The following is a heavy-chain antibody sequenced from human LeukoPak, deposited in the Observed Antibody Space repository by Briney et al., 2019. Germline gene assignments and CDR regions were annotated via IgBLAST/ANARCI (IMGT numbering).Heavy chain of an antibody. Sequence: ASVTLSCTPSGDTFTTYHMHRMRQAPGQGLEWMGIINPSGGSTSYAQKFQGRVTMTRDTSTSTVYMELSSLRSEDTAVYYCARTQDCSHISNYYYWGRGTLVTVSS. V-gene: IGHV1-46*01. CDR1: GDTFTTYH. J-gene: IGHJ4*02. D-gene: IGHD1-7*01. CDR2: INPSGGST. CDR3: ARTQDCSHISNYYY.